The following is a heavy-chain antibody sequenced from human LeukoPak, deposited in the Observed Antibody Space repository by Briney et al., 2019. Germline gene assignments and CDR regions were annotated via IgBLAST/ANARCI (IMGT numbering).Heavy chain of an antibody. Sequence: ASVKVSCKASGYTFTSYDINWVRQATGQGLEWVGWMNPNSGNTGYAQKFQGRVTITRNTSISTAYMELSSLRSEDTAVYYCVRGAGATISYYHCYMDVWGKGTTVTVSS. J-gene: IGHJ6*03. CDR3: VRGAGATISYYHCYMDV. CDR1: GYTFTSYD. D-gene: IGHD1-26*01. V-gene: IGHV1-8*03. CDR2: MNPNSGNT.